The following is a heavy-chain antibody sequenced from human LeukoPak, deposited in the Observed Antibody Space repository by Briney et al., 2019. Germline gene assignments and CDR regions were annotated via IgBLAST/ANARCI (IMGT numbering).Heavy chain of an antibody. CDR2: IYHRGST. Sequence: PSETLSLTCAVSGCSISSGYYWGWIRQPPGKGLEWIGSIYHRGSTYYNPSLKSRVTISVDMSKNQFSLKLTSVTAADTAVYYCASLGYCSSTSCSVGTNWFDPWGQGTLVTVSS. CDR3: ASLGYCSSTSCSVGTNWFDP. D-gene: IGHD2-2*01. J-gene: IGHJ5*02. V-gene: IGHV4-38-2*01. CDR1: GCSISSGYY.